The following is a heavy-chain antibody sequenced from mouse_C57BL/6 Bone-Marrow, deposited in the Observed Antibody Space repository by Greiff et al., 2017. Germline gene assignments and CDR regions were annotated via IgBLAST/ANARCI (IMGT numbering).Heavy chain of an antibody. Sequence: VQLVESGAELVKPGASVKISCKASGYAFSSYWMNWVKQRPGKGLEWIGQIYPGDGDTNYNGKFKGKATLTADKSSSTAYMQRSSLTSEDSAVYFCARLGVTTVVASDYWGQGTTLTVSS. V-gene: IGHV1-80*01. CDR1: GYAFSSYW. CDR3: ARLGVTTVVASDY. D-gene: IGHD1-1*01. CDR2: IYPGDGDT. J-gene: IGHJ2*01.